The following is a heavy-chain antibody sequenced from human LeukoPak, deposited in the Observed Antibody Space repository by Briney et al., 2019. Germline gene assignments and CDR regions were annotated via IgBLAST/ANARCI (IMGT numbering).Heavy chain of an antibody. CDR2: ISGDGRTR. CDR1: GFIFSNYW. CDR3: ARDLLITMIAGFDP. V-gene: IGHV3-74*01. Sequence: GGSLRLSCATSGFIFSNYWMHWVRQAPGKGPVWVSHISGDGRTRNYADSVKGRFTISRDNAKNSLYLQMNSLRAEDTAVYYCARDLLITMIAGFDPWGQGTLVTVSS. D-gene: IGHD3-22*01. J-gene: IGHJ5*02.